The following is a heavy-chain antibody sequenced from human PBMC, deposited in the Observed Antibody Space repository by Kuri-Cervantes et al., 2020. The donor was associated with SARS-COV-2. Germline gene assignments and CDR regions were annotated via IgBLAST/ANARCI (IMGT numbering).Heavy chain of an antibody. CDR3: ARDFSVSDDYALLFEN. J-gene: IGHJ4*02. CDR2: IYPGGRTT. CDR1: GFTFSSYW. D-gene: IGHD4-17*01. V-gene: IGHV3-23*03. Sequence: GESLKISCAASGFTFSSYWIHWVRQRPGKGPVWVSGIYPGGRTTYYADSVRGRFTISRDDSKDTLYLQMNSLRAEDTAVYYCARDFSVSDDYALLFENWGQGSLVTVSS.